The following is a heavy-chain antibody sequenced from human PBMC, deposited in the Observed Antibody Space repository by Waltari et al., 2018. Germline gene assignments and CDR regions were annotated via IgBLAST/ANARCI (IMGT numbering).Heavy chain of an antibody. J-gene: IGHJ6*02. Sequence: QVELVQSGAEVKKPGASVKVSCKASGYTLTSYAMHWVRQAPGQRIEWMGWINVGNGNTKYSQNVQGRVTITRDTSASTAYMELSSLRFEDTAVYYCARPSSTNYYGMDVWGQGTTVTVSS. CDR3: ARPSSTNYYGMDV. CDR1: GYTLTSYA. V-gene: IGHV1-3*01. D-gene: IGHD2-2*01. CDR2: INVGNGNT.